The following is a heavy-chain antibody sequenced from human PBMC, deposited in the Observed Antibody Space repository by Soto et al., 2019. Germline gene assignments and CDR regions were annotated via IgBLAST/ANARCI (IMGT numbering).Heavy chain of an antibody. Sequence: SETLSLTCTVSGGSISSYYWSWIRQPPGKGLEWIGYIYGSGSTNYNPSLKSRVTISVDTSKNQFSLKLSSVTAADTAVYFCARDYGDNSGYFDYWGQGTLVTVSS. CDR3: ARDYGDNSGYFDY. CDR2: IYGSGST. D-gene: IGHD4-17*01. V-gene: IGHV4-59*01. J-gene: IGHJ4*02. CDR1: GGSISSYY.